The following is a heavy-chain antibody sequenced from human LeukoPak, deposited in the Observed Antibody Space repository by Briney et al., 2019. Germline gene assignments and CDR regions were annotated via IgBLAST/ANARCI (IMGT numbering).Heavy chain of an antibody. CDR3: ARDRRYYYDSSGYSRFDY. D-gene: IGHD3-22*01. V-gene: IGHV4-39*07. CDR1: GGSISSYY. CDR2: IYYSGST. Sequence: SETLSLTCTVSGGSISSYYWGWIRQPPGKGLEWIGSIYYSGSTYYNPSLKSRVTISVDTSKNQFSLKLSSVTAADTAVYYCARDRRYYYDSSGYSRFDYWGQGTLVTVSS. J-gene: IGHJ4*02.